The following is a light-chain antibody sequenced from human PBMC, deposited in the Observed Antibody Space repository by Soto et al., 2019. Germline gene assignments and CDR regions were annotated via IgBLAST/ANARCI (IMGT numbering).Light chain of an antibody. J-gene: IGKJ1*01. Sequence: DIVMTQSPDSLAVSLGESATINCKSSQSVLYSSNNKNYLAWYQQKPGQPPKLLIYWASTRESGVPDRFSGSGSGTDFTLTISSLQAEDVAAYYCQQHYSTPQTFGQGPKVEIK. CDR1: QSVLYSSNNKNY. CDR3: QQHYSTPQT. V-gene: IGKV4-1*01. CDR2: WAS.